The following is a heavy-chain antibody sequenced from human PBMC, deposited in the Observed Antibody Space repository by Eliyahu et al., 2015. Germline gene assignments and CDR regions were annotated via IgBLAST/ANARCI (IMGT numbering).Heavy chain of an antibody. Sequence: EVQLVESGGGLVQPGRSLXLSCAASGFTXDDXAMHWVRQAPGKGLXWVSGISWNSGSIGYADSVKGRFTISRDNAKNSLYLQMNSLRAEDTALYYCAKDPGGETSGWQEGYFDYWGQGTLVTVSS. CDR3: AKDPGGETSGWQEGYFDY. V-gene: IGHV3-9*01. CDR2: ISWNSGSI. J-gene: IGHJ4*02. D-gene: IGHD6-19*01. CDR1: GFTXDDXA.